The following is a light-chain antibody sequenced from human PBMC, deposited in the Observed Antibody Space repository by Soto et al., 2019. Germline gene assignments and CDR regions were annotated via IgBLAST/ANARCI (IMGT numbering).Light chain of an antibody. Sequence: EIVMTQSPGTLSVSPGERATLSCRASQNVFSNVAWYQQRPGQPPRLLISGASTRATGVSARFSASGSGTDFTLTITSLQSEDFEVYYCQQYNLWPPITFGQGTRLEIK. CDR2: GAS. J-gene: IGKJ5*01. V-gene: IGKV3-15*01. CDR1: QNVFSN. CDR3: QQYNLWPPIT.